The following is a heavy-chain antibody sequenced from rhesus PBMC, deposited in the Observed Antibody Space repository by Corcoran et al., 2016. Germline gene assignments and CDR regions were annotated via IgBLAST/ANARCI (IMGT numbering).Heavy chain of an antibody. CDR3: ARRNWGPFDL. V-gene: IGHV4-122*02. CDR1: GGSISSSYYY. D-gene: IGHD7-45*01. J-gene: IGHJ2*01. Sequence: QVQLQESGPGLVKPSETLSLTCAVSGGSISSSYYYWSWIRQAPGKGLEWIGYISYSGSTSYNPSLKSRVTLSVDTSKNQFSLKLSSVTAADTAVYYCARRNWGPFDLWGPGTPITISS. CDR2: ISYSGST.